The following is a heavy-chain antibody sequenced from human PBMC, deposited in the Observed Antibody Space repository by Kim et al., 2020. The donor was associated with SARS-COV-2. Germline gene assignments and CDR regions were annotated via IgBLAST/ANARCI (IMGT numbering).Heavy chain of an antibody. CDR2: ITYDGSNK. Sequence: GGSLRLSCAASGFTFSSYGMHGVRQAPGKGREWVAVITYDGSNKYYADSVKGRFTICRDNSKNTLYRQMNSLRAEETAVYYCAKGPPRRRSYDFWSGYYRGYYYYGLDVWGQGTTVTVSS. D-gene: IGHD3-3*01. J-gene: IGHJ6*02. V-gene: IGHV3-30*18. CDR1: GFTFSSYG. CDR3: AKGPPRRRSYDFWSGYYRGYYYYGLDV.